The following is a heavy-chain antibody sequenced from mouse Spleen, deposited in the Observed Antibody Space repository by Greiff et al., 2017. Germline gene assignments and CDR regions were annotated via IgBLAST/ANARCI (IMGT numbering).Heavy chain of an antibody. CDR1: GYTFTSYT. CDR3: ARSERDYDVYYFDY. Sequence: QVQLQQSGPELVKPGASVKISCKASGYTFTSYTMHWVKQRPGQGLEWIGYINPSSGYTKYNQKFKDKATLTADKSSSTAYMQLSSLTSEDSAVYYCARSERDYDVYYFDYWGQGTTLTVSS. D-gene: IGHD2-4*01. CDR2: INPSSGYT. J-gene: IGHJ2*01. V-gene: IGHV1S26*01.